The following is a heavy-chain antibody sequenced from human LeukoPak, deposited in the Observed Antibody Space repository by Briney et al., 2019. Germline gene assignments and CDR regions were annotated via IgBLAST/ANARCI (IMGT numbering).Heavy chain of an antibody. J-gene: IGHJ4*02. V-gene: IGHV3-7*01. CDR3: VSTGSVLDY. CDR2: IKQDGSEK. D-gene: IGHD3-10*01. Sequence: GGSLRLSCAASGFTFSSYWMSWVRQAPGKGLEWVANIKQDGSEKYYVDSVKGRFTISRDNAKNSLHLQMNSLRVEDTAVYYCVSTGSVLDYWGQGTLVTVSS. CDR1: GFTFSSYW.